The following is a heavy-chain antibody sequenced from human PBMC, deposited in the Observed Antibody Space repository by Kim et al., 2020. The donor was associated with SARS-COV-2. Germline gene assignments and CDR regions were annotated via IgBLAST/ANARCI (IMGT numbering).Heavy chain of an antibody. V-gene: IGHV3-23*01. Sequence: AGAVKGRFTISRDNSKNTLYLQMNSLRAEDTAVYYCAKVGQRWLVLGWFDPWGQGTLVTVSS. J-gene: IGHJ5*02. CDR3: AKVGQRWLVLGWFDP. D-gene: IGHD6-19*01.